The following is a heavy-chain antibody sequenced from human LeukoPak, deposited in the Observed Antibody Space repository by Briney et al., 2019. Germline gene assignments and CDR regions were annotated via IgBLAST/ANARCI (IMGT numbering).Heavy chain of an antibody. D-gene: IGHD7-27*01. V-gene: IGHV1-46*01. CDR3: ARVGTQTGSNFDY. Sequence: ASVKVSCKASGYTFTSYYMHWVRQAPGQGLEWMGIINPSGGSTSYAQKFQGRVTMTRNTSISTAYMELSSLRSEDTAVYYCARVGTQTGSNFDYWGQGTLVTVSS. CDR2: INPSGGST. J-gene: IGHJ4*02. CDR1: GYTFTSYY.